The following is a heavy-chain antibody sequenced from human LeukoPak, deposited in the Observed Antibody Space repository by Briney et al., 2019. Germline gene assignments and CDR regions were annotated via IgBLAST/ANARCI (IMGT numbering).Heavy chain of an antibody. V-gene: IGHV3-33*08. J-gene: IGHJ4*02. D-gene: IGHD3-22*01. CDR2: IWYDGSNR. Sequence: GGSLRLSCAASGFTFSSYWMSWVRQAPGKGLEWVAVIWYDGSNRYYADPVKGRFTVSRDNSKNTLYLQMNSLRAEDTAVYYCARAKGVSTGYRPTDYWGQGTLVTVSS. CDR1: GFTFSSYW. CDR3: ARAKGVSTGYRPTDY.